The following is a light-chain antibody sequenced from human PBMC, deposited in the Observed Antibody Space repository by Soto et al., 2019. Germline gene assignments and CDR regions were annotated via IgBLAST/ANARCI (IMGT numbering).Light chain of an antibody. V-gene: IGKV3-20*01. CDR3: QQYGSAPRS. CDR2: HAS. J-gene: IGKJ1*01. Sequence: IVMTQSPGTLSLSPGERATLSCRASHSVTSDYLAWFQHKPGQPPRLVIYHASTKATGTPARFSGRGSGTDFTLTISSLEPEDFAMYYCQQYGSAPRSFGQGTKVDIK. CDR1: HSVTSDY.